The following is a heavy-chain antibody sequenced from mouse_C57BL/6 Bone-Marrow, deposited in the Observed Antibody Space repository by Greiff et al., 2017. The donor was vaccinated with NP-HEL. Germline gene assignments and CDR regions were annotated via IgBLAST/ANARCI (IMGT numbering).Heavy chain of an antibody. CDR1: GFTFSDYY. D-gene: IGHD2-13*01. J-gene: IGHJ1*03. CDR2: ISNGGGST. Sequence: DVKLVESGGGLVQPGGSLKLSCAASGFTFSDYYMYWVRQTPEKRLEWVAYISNGGGSTYYPDTVKGRFTISRDNAKNTLYLQMGRLKSEDTAMYYCASRDRNWYFDVWGTGTTVTVSS. V-gene: IGHV5-12*01. CDR3: ASRDRNWYFDV.